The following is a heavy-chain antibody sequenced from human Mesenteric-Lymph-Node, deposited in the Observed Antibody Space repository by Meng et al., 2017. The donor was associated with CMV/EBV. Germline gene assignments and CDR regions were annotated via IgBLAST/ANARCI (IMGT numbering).Heavy chain of an antibody. CDR3: ARDPGEYYFDY. J-gene: IGHJ4*02. D-gene: IGHD1-14*01. V-gene: IGHV3-48*01. CDR2: IISGGRTI. CDR1: RFTFRSYG. Sequence: GGSLRLSCAVSRFTFRSYGVKAPGKGLEWVSYIISGGRTIYYADSLKGRFTISRDNSKNTLYLQMNSLRAEDTAVYYCARDPGEYYFDYWGQGTLVTVSS.